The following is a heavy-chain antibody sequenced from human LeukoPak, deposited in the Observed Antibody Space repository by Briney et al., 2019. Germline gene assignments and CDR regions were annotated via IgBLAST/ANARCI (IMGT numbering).Heavy chain of an antibody. J-gene: IGHJ4*02. CDR1: GGSISSYC. D-gene: IGHD3-10*01. CDR2: IYYSGST. CDR3: ASMGDYYGSGSYFGY. Sequence: SETLSLTCTVSGGSISSYCWSWIRQPPGKGLEWIGYIYYSGSTNYNPSLKSRVTISVDTSKNQFSLKLSSVTAADTAVYYCASMGDYYGSGSYFGYWGQGTLVTVSS. V-gene: IGHV4-59*08.